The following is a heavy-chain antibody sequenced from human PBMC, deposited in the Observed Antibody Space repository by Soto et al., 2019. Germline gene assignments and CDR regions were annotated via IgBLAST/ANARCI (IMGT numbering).Heavy chain of an antibody. CDR1: GFTFSDFY. CDR3: ERGGWNYENAFDR. V-gene: IGHV3-11*06. J-gene: IGHJ4*02. D-gene: IGHD1-7*01. Sequence: QVQVVESGGASVKAGGSLRLSCVASGFTFSDFYMNWIRQAPGKGLEWVSYSDPSGTSTNYTDSVKGRFILSRDNAKKSLYLEMNSLRAEDTGVYYCERGGWNYENAFDRWGQGTLVTVSS. CDR2: SDPSGTST.